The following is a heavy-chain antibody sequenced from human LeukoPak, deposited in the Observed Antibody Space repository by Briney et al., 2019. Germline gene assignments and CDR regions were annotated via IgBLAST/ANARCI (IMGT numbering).Heavy chain of an antibody. J-gene: IGHJ5*02. D-gene: IGHD6-13*01. CDR2: VNPNSGGT. CDR3: ARDSSSFPNWFDP. V-gene: IGHV1-2*02. Sequence: ASVKVSCKASGYTFTSCYMHWVRQAPGQGLEWMGWVNPNSGGTNYAQRFQGRVTMTRDTSISTAYMELSRLRSDDTAVYYCARDSSSFPNWFDPWGQGTLVTVSS. CDR1: GYTFTSCY.